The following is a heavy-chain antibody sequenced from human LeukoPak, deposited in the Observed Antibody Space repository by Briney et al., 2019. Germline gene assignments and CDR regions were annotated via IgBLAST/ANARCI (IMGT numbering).Heavy chain of an antibody. J-gene: IGHJ4*02. CDR3: ARRAARPERYFDY. V-gene: IGHV4-39*01. Sequence: KPSETLSLTCTVSGGSISSSSYYWGWIRQPPGKGLEWIGNIYYSGSTYYNPSLKSRVTISVDTSKNQFSLKLSSVTAADTAVYYCARRAARPERYFDYWGQGTLVTVSS. CDR1: GGSISSSSYY. CDR2: IYYSGST. D-gene: IGHD6-6*01.